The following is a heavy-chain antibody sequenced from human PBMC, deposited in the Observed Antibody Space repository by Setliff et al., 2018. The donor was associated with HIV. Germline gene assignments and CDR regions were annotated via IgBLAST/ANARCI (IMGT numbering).Heavy chain of an antibody. CDR1: GGSFSDSY. CDR2: INHSGIT. CDR3: AKGPRGLGLRFYFDY. J-gene: IGHJ4*02. D-gene: IGHD3-3*01. V-gene: IGHV4-34*01. Sequence: NPSETLSLTCAVYGGSFSDSYWSWIRQAPGKGLEWIGEINHSGITHYNPSLETRVTMFADTSKNQFSLRLSPVTAADTAIYFCAKGPRGLGLRFYFDYWAQGSQVTVSS.